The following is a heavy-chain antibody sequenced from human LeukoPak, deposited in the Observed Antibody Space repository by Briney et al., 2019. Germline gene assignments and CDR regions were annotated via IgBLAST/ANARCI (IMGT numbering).Heavy chain of an antibody. CDR1: GYTFTGYY. D-gene: IGHD4-17*01. CDR2: INPNSGGT. J-gene: IGHJ4*02. CDR3: ARGAPVTTGLHYFDY. V-gene: IGHV1-2*02. Sequence: EASVKVSCKASGYTFTGYYMHWVRQAPGQGLEWMGWINPNSGGTNYAQKFQGRVTMTRDTSISTAYMELSRLRSDDTAVYYCARGAPVTTGLHYFDYWGQGTLVTVSS.